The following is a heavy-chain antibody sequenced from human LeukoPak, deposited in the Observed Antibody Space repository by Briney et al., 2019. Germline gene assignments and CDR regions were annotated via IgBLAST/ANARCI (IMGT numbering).Heavy chain of an antibody. Sequence: SETLSLTCTVSGGSISSNYWSWIRQPAGKGLEWIGRIYTSGSTNYNPSRKSRVTMSVDTSKNQFSLKLSSVTAADTAVYYCARVRDSSGYYLGSFDYWGQGNLVTVSS. J-gene: IGHJ4*02. CDR1: GGSISSNY. CDR3: ARVRDSSGYYLGSFDY. CDR2: IYTSGST. V-gene: IGHV4-4*07. D-gene: IGHD3-22*01.